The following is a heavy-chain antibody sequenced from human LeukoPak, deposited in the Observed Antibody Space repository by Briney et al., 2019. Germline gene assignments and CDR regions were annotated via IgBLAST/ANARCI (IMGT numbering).Heavy chain of an antibody. J-gene: IGHJ4*02. CDR1: GFSLSTSGVG. Sequence: SGPTLVKPTQTLTLTCTFSGFSLSTSGVGVGWIRQPPGKALEWLALIYWDDDKRYSPSLKSRLTITKDTSKNQVVLTMTNMDPVDTATYHCAHESTSYSSGWYSAYWGQGTLVTVSS. CDR3: AHESTSYSSGWYSAY. CDR2: IYWDDDK. V-gene: IGHV2-5*02. D-gene: IGHD6-19*01.